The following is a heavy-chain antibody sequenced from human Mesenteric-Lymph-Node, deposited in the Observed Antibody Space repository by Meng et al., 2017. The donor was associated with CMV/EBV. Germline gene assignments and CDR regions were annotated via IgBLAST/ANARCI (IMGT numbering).Heavy chain of an antibody. CDR2: IKGKSEYGTT. D-gene: IGHD3-10*01. CDR3: TTDFDYSGSGSYRY. V-gene: IGHV3-15*01. J-gene: IGHJ4*02. Sequence: SGFTFSNPWMNWVRQAPGKGLEWVGRIKGKSEYGTTDYAAPLKGRFTISRDDSKNTLYLQMNSLKTEDTAVYYCTTDFDYSGSGSYRYWGQGTLVTVSS. CDR1: GFTFSNPW.